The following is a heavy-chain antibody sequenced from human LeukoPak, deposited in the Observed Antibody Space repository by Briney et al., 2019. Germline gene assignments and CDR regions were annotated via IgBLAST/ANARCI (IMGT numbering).Heavy chain of an antibody. Sequence: SETLSLTCTVSGGSISSYYWSWIRQPPGKGLEWIGYIYYSGSTNYNPSLKSRVTISVDTSKNQFSLKLSSVTAADTAVYYCARHFRYYDSSGPAETDAFDIWGQRTMVTVSS. V-gene: IGHV4-59*08. CDR2: IYYSGST. CDR3: ARHFRYYDSSGPAETDAFDI. CDR1: GGSISSYY. D-gene: IGHD3-22*01. J-gene: IGHJ3*02.